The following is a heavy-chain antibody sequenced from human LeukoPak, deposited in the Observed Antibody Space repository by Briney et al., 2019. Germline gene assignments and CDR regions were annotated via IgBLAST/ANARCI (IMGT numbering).Heavy chain of an antibody. Sequence: PSETLSLTCAVNGGSFSGYYWSWIRQPPGKGLEWIGEINHSGSTNYNPSLKSRVTISVDTSKNQFSLKLSSVTAADTAVYYCARRSGVPAAIRLAYFDYWGQGTLVTVSS. V-gene: IGHV4-34*01. CDR2: INHSGST. J-gene: IGHJ4*02. CDR1: GGSFSGYY. D-gene: IGHD2-2*02. CDR3: ARRSGVPAAIRLAYFDY.